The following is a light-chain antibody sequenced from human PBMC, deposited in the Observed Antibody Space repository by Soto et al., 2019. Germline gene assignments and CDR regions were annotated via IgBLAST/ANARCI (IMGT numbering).Light chain of an antibody. CDR2: GAS. CDR1: QSVSSSY. J-gene: IGKJ5*01. Sequence: EIVLTQSPGTLSLSPGERATLSCRASQSVSSSYLAWYQQKPRQAPRLLIYGASSRATGIPEGFSGSGSGTDFTLTISRLEPEDFAVYYCQQYGSSPPVTFGQGTRLEIK. CDR3: QQYGSSPPVT. V-gene: IGKV3-20*01.